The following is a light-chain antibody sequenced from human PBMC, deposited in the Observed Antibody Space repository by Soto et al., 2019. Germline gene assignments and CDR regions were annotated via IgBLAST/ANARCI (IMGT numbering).Light chain of an antibody. J-gene: IGLJ3*02. V-gene: IGLV2-14*01. CDR1: SSDVGGYNY. Sequence: QSALTQPASVSGSPGQSITIYCTGTSSDVGGYNYVSWYQQHPGKAPKLMIYEVSNRPSGVSNRFSGSKSGNTASLTISGLQAEDEADYYCSSYTSSSTEVFGGGTKLTV. CDR2: EVS. CDR3: SSYTSSSTEV.